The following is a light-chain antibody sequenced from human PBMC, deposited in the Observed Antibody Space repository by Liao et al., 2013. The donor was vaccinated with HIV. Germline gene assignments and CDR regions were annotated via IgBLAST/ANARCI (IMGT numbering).Light chain of an antibody. J-gene: IGLJ3*02. V-gene: IGLV3-21*01. Sequence: SYELTQPPSVSVAPGETARFSCGGDNIRSKNVHWYRQKPGQAPVLVIYYDRGRPSGISDRFSASKSGNTATLTISETQPLDEADYYCQTWDSSAYWVFGGGTKLTVL. CDR1: NIRSKN. CDR2: YDR. CDR3: QTWDSSAYWV.